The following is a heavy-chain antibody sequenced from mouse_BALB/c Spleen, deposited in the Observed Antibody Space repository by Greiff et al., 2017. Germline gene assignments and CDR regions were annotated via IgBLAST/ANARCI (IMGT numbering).Heavy chain of an antibody. Sequence: EVQLQQSGAELVRPGALVKLSCKASGFNIKDYYMHWVKQRPEQGLEWIGWIDPENGNTIYDPKFQGKASITADTSSNTAYLQLSSLTSEDTAVYYCARSGGNYDAVGYWGQGTSVTVSS. CDR2: IDPENGNT. V-gene: IGHV14-1*02. CDR3: ARSGGNYDAVGY. CDR1: GFNIKDYY. J-gene: IGHJ4*01. D-gene: IGHD2-1*01.